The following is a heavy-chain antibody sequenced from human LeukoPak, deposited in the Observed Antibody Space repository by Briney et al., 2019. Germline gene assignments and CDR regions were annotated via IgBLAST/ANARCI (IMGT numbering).Heavy chain of an antibody. D-gene: IGHD3-9*01. CDR2: MYYTGNT. V-gene: IGHV4-39*01. CDR3: ARHIYYFDS. Sequence: SETLSLTCTVSGVSISTSNSYWGWIRQPPGKGLEWIGSMYYTGNTYYNASLKSRVTISIDTSKNQFSLQLNSVTPEDTAVYYCARHIYYFDSWGQGTLVTVSS. J-gene: IGHJ4*02. CDR1: GVSISTSNSY.